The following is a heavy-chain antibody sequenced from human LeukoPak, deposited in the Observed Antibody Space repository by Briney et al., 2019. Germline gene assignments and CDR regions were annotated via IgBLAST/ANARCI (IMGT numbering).Heavy chain of an antibody. J-gene: IGHJ4*02. V-gene: IGHV2-5*01. CDR1: GFSLSTSGVG. Sequence: SGPTLVNPTQTLTLTCTFSGFSLSTSGVGVGWIRQPPGKALEWLALIYWNDDKRYSPSLKSRLTITKDTSKNQVVLTMTNMDPVDTATYYCAHSESRVDIVATIDFDYWGQGTLVTVSS. CDR2: IYWNDDK. CDR3: AHSESRVDIVATIDFDY. D-gene: IGHD5-12*01.